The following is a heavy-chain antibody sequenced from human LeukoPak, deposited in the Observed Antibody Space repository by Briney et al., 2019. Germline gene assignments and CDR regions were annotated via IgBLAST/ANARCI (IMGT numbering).Heavy chain of an antibody. D-gene: IGHD3-9*01. Sequence: SETLSLTCTVSGGSINSFYWSWIRQPAGKGLEWIGYIYHSGSTYYNPSLKSRVTISVDRSKNQFSLRLSSVTAADTAVYYCARGSIYDRSMDVWGQGTTVTVSS. J-gene: IGHJ6*02. V-gene: IGHV4-59*12. CDR1: GGSINSFY. CDR2: IYHSGST. CDR3: ARGSIYDRSMDV.